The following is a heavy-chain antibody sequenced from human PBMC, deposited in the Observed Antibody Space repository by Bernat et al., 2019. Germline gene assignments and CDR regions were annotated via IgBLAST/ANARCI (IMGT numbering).Heavy chain of an antibody. D-gene: IGHD6-19*01. CDR2: INPSDGRT. CDR3: GKWLIQHFYYNGLDV. V-gene: IGHV1-46*01. Sequence: QVQLVESGAEVKKPGASVTVSCKASGYTFTNYYIHWVRQAPGQRLDWMGVINPSDGRTRYEQKFQGTVSLTRETSTSTVYMELSRLTSGETAVYCCGKWLIQHFYYNGLDVWGQGTTVSVSS. J-gene: IGHJ6*02. CDR1: GYTFTNYY.